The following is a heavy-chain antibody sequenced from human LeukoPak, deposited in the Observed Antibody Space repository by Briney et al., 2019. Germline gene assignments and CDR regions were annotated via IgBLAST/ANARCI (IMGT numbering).Heavy chain of an antibody. CDR1: GFTFRSYA. Sequence: QAGGSLRLSCATSGFTFRSYAMNWVRQAPGKGLEWVAVISYDGSNRFYADSVKGRFRISRDELDNTVYLQMNSLRAEDTAVYYCAKGAYDYIEIAYFDYWGQGSLVTVSS. CDR2: ISYDGSNR. D-gene: IGHD5-12*01. V-gene: IGHV3-30*07. J-gene: IGHJ4*02. CDR3: AKGAYDYIEIAYFDY.